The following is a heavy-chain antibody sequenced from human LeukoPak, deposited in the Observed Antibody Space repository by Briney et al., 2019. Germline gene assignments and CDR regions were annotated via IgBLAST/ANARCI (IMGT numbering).Heavy chain of an antibody. D-gene: IGHD6-19*01. CDR3: ARERTGRIAVGEGPDY. V-gene: IGHV4-39*07. CDR2: IYYNGST. J-gene: IGHJ4*02. CDR1: GGSISSGDYY. Sequence: PSETLSLTCTVSGGSISSGDYYWSWIRQPPGKGLEWIGSIYYNGSTYYNPSLKSRVTISVDTSKNQFSLKLSSVTAADTAVYYCARERTGRIAVGEGPDYWGQGTLDTVSS.